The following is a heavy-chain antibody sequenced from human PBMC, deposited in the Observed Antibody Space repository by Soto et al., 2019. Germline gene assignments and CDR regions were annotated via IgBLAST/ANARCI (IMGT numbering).Heavy chain of an antibody. CDR3: ARLPRTPTGLRFDP. V-gene: IGHV4-39*01. CDR2: IFYTGTT. J-gene: IGHJ5*02. CDR1: GGSMISITYY. Sequence: SETLSLTCTVSGGSMISITYYWGWIRQPPGKGLEWIGNIFYTGTTYYSASLKSRVTIAVDPSKNHFSLNLTSVTAADTAVYYCARLPRTPTGLRFDPWGQGILVTVSS. D-gene: IGHD3-9*01.